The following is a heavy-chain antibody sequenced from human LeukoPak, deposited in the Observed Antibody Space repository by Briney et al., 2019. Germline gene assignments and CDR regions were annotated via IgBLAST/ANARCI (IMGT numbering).Heavy chain of an antibody. CDR1: GVTFSSYS. J-gene: IGHJ4*02. CDR3: ASSVEMATIRN. CDR2: ISSSSSYI. Sequence: GGSLRLSCAASGVTFSSYSMNWVRQAPGKGLEWVSSISSSSSYIYYADSVKGRFTISRDNAKNSLYLQMNSLRAEDTAVYYCASSVEMATIRNWGQGTLVTVSS. D-gene: IGHD5-24*01. V-gene: IGHV3-21*01.